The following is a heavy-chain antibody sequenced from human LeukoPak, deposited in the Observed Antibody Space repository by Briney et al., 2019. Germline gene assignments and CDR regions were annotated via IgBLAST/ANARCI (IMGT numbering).Heavy chain of an antibody. J-gene: IGHJ3*02. V-gene: IGHV3-66*01. CDR3: ARDPAGAVTGLDAFDI. CDR1: GFTVSSNY. D-gene: IGHD6-19*01. CDR2: IYSGGST. Sequence: GGSLRLSCAASGFTVSSNYMSWVRQAPGKGLEWVSVIYSGGSTYYADSVKGRFTISRDNSKNTLYLQRNSLRAEDTAVYYCARDPAGAVTGLDAFDIWGQGTMATVSS.